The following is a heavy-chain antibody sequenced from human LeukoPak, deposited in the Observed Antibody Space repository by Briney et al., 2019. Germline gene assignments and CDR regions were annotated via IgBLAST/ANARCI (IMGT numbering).Heavy chain of an antibody. V-gene: IGHV4-39*06. CDR2: LYYSGST. CDR3: ARRSPENAFDI. J-gene: IGHJ3*02. CDR1: GGSISNNLYY. Sequence: SETLSHTCTVAGGSISNNLYYWGWVRQPPGKGLEWIGSLYYSGSTYYNASLKGRVTISIDKAKNQFALMLSSVTAADTAVYYCARRSPENAFDIWGQGTMVTVSS. D-gene: IGHD1-14*01.